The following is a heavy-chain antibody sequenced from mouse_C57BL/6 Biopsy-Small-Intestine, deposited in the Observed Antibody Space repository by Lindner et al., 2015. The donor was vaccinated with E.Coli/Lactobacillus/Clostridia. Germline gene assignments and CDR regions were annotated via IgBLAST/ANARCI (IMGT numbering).Heavy chain of an antibody. J-gene: IGHJ2*01. D-gene: IGHD1-1*02. Sequence: VQLQESGAELVKPGASVKMSCKASGYSFTTYPIEWMKQNHGKSLEWIGNFHPYNDDTEYNEKFKGKATLTVEKSSTTVYLELSRLTSDDSAVYYCARGGNLWSNFDYWGQGTTLTVSS. CDR1: GYSFTTYP. CDR2: FHPYNDDT. V-gene: IGHV1-47*01. CDR3: ARGGNLWSNFDY.